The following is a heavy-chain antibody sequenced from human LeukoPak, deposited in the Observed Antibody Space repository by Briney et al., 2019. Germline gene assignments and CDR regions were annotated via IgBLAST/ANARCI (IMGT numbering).Heavy chain of an antibody. D-gene: IGHD6-19*01. CDR3: ATGGSSGWYHFEY. J-gene: IGHJ4*02. CDR1: GLTFTSYW. V-gene: IGHV3-74*03. Sequence: GGSLRLSCAASGLTFTSYWMHWVRQAPGKGLVWVSLINSDGSTTKYADSVKGRFTMSRDNAKNTLYLEMNSLRGEDTAVYYCATGGSSGWYHFEYWGQGTLVTVSS. CDR2: INSDGSTT.